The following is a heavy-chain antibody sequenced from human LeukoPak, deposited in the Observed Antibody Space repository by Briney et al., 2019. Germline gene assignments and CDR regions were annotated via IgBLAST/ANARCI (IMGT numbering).Heavy chain of an antibody. J-gene: IGHJ4*02. Sequence: ASVKVSCKASGYTFTGYYMHWVRQAPGQGLGWMGRINPNSGGANYAQKFQGRVTMTRDTSISTAYMELSRLRSDDTAVYYCARDAYYDSSGYYYDYWGQGTLVTVSS. D-gene: IGHD3-22*01. CDR3: ARDAYYDSSGYYYDY. CDR1: GYTFTGYY. CDR2: INPNSGGA. V-gene: IGHV1-2*06.